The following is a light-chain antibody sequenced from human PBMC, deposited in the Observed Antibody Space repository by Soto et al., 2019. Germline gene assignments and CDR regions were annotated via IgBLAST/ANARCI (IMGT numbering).Light chain of an antibody. V-gene: IGKV1-39*01. CDR1: QTISSY. CDR3: QQSYSIPYT. Sequence: DIQMTQSPSSLSASVGDRVTITCRASQTISSYLNWYQQKPGKAPKLLIYAASSLQSGVPSRFSGGGSGTDFILSISSLQPEDFATYFCQQSYSIPYTFGQGTKVDIK. J-gene: IGKJ2*01. CDR2: AAS.